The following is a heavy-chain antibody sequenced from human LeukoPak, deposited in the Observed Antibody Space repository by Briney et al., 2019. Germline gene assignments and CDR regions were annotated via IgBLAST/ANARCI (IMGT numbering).Heavy chain of an antibody. D-gene: IGHD1-1*01. J-gene: IGHJ3*02. CDR1: GYNFMTFG. CDR3: ARAGTTVIGGDAFDI. CDR2: ISPSSGNT. V-gene: IGHV1-18*01. Sequence: ASVKVSCKASGYNFMTFGVSWVRQAPGQGLQWMGWISPSSGNTNSAQKSQGRLSMSTDTSTGIAYMHLRSLTPDDTALYYCARAGTTVIGGDAFDIWGQGTMVIVSA.